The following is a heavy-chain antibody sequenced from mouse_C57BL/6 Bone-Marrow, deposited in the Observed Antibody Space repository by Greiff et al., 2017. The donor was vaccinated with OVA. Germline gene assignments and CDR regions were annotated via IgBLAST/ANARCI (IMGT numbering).Heavy chain of an antibody. D-gene: IGHD3-1*01. J-gene: IGHJ3*01. Sequence: EVQLQQSGPELVKPGASVKIPCKASGYTFTDYNMDWVKQSHGKSLEWIGDIYPNNGGTIYNQKFKGKATLTVDKSSSTAYMELRSLTSEDTAVYYCARGGPSSFAYWGQGTLVTVSA. CDR1: GYTFTDYN. CDR3: ARGGPSSFAY. V-gene: IGHV1-18*01. CDR2: IYPNNGGT.